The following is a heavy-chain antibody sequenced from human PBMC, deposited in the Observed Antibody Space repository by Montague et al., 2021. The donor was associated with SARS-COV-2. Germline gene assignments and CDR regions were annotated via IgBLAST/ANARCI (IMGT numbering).Heavy chain of an antibody. V-gene: IGHV4-59*01. CDR3: ANVRRAHLLGLAVSSGLDV. J-gene: IGHJ6*02. D-gene: IGHD3-10*02. CDR1: GGSISNYY. CDR2: ISYSGST. Sequence: SETLSLTCTVSGGSISNYYWSWIRQPPGKGLQWIGYISYSGSTNYNPSLKSRVTISVDTSKNHFTLRLSSVTAADTAVYYCANVRRAHLLGLAVSSGLDVWGQGTLVTVSS.